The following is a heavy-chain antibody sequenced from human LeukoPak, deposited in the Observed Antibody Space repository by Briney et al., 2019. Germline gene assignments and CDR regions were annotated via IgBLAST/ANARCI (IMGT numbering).Heavy chain of an antibody. V-gene: IGHV3-20*04. Sequence: GGSLRLSCAASGFIFNEYGMTWVRQNPGKGLEWVSGINGNGGRAGYADSVKGRFTITRDNAKNSLYLQMDSLRAEDTALYFCARLFNAGLGAPLDYGGQGTLVTVSS. CDR1: GFIFNEYG. CDR2: INGNGGRA. CDR3: ARLFNAGLGAPLDY. J-gene: IGHJ4*02. D-gene: IGHD1-26*01.